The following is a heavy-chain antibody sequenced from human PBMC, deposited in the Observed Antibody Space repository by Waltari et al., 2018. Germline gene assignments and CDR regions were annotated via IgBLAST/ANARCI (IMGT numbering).Heavy chain of an antibody. CDR3: ARGLRLTHPDY. D-gene: IGHD3-10*01. J-gene: IGHJ4*02. CDR2: INHSGST. V-gene: IGHV4-34*01. CDR1: GGSFSGYY. Sequence: QVQLQRWGAGLLKPSETLSLTCAVYGGSFSGYYWSWIRQPPGKGLEWIGEINHSGSTNYNPSLKSRVTISVDTSKNQFSLKLSSVTAADTAVYYCARGLRLTHPDYWGQGTLVTVSS.